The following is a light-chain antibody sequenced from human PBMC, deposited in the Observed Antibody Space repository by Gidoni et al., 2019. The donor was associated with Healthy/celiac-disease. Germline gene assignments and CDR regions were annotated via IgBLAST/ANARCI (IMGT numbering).Light chain of an antibody. V-gene: IGKV4-1*01. Sequence: DIVMTQFPDPLAVSLGERATINCKSSQRVLYSSNNKNYLAWYQQQPGQPPKLLIYWASTRESGVPDRFSGSGSGTDFTLTISSLQAEDVAVYYCQQYYSTPRELTFGGGTKVEIK. CDR1: QRVLYSSNNKNY. J-gene: IGKJ4*01. CDR2: WAS. CDR3: QQYYSTPRELT.